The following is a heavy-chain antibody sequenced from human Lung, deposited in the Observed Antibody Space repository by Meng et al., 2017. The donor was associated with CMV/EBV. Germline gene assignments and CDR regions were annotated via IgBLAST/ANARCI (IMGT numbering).Heavy chain of an antibody. V-gene: IGHV4-4*02. CDR2: IPHRGSS. CDR1: VHPSTNTNV. D-gene: IGHD3-10*01. Sequence: LSRTCHHYVHPSTNTNVWVCVRPPPGKGLEWIGEIPHRGSSAYNPSLKSRVSMSIDKSKNQFSLKLTSVTAADTAVYHCLRRSGGSVWGQGTLVTVSS. CDR3: LRRSGGSV. J-gene: IGHJ1*01.